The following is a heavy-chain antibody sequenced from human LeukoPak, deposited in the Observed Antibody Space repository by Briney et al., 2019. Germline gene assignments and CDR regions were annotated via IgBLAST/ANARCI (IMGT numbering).Heavy chain of an antibody. CDR3: AKDRYVSSGYYPTTPYYFNY. V-gene: IGHV3-23*01. D-gene: IGHD3-22*01. CDR1: GFTFSSYA. Sequence: PGGSLRLSCAASGFTFSSYAMSWVRQAPGKGLEWVSAISGSGGSTYYADSVKGRFTISRDNSKNTLYLQMNSLRAEDTAVYYCAKDRYVSSGYYPTTPYYFNYWGQGTLVTVSS. CDR2: ISGSGGST. J-gene: IGHJ4*02.